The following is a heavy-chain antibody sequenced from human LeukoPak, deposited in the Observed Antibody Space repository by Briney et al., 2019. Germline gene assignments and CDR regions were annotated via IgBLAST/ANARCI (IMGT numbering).Heavy chain of an antibody. CDR3: AREGYYGSGSPPSLYFDY. CDR2: TSSDLNVK. Sequence: GGSLRLSCAASGFTFRNYVIRWVRQAPGKGLEWVAVTSSDLNVKLYADSVKGRFTISRDNSRSTLYLQMNSLRPEDTAIYYCAREGYYGSGSPPSLYFDYWGQGTLVTVSS. D-gene: IGHD3-10*01. CDR1: GFTFRNYV. J-gene: IGHJ4*02. V-gene: IGHV3-30-3*01.